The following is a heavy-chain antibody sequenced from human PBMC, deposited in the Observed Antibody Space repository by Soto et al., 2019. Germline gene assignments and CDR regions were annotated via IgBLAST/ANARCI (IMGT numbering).Heavy chain of an antibody. CDR1: GGSISSSSYY. CDR3: ASADDFLTGYYIVDY. D-gene: IGHD3-9*01. J-gene: IGHJ4*02. CDR2: IYYSGST. Sequence: PSETLSLTCTVSGGSISSSSYYWGWIRQPPGKGLEWIGSIYYSGSTYYNPSLKSRVTISVDTSKNQFSLKLSSVTAADTAVFYCASADDFLTGYYIVDYWGQGTLVTVSS. V-gene: IGHV4-39*01.